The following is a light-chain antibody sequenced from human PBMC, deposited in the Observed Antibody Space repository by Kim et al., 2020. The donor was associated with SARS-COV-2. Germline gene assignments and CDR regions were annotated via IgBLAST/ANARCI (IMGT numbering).Light chain of an antibody. V-gene: IGKV1-27*01. J-gene: IGKJ1*01. CDR3: QQCKGAPWT. CDR1: QGISNY. CDR2: AAS. Sequence: DIQMTPSPSSLSASVGDRVTITCRASQGISNYLAWYQQKPGKVPKLLIYAASALRSGVPSRFSGSGSGTDFTLTITSLQPEDVAVYYCQQCKGAPWTFGHGTKVDIK.